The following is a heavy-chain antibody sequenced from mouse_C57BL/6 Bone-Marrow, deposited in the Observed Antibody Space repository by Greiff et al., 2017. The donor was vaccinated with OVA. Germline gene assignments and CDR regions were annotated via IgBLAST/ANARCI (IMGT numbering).Heavy chain of an antibody. J-gene: IGHJ1*03. V-gene: IGHV1-52*01. CDR2: IDPSDSET. CDR1: GYTFTSYW. CDR3: ARFGTTVVANWYFDV. D-gene: IGHD1-1*01. Sequence: VQLQQSGAELVRPGSSVKLSCKASGYTFTSYWMHWVKQRPIQGLEWIGNIDPSDSETHYNQKFKDKATLTVDKSSSTAYMQLSSLTSEDSAVYYCARFGTTVVANWYFDVWGTGTTVTVSS.